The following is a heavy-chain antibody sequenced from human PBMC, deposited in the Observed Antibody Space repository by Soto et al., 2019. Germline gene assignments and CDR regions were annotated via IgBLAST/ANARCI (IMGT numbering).Heavy chain of an antibody. V-gene: IGHV3-30*03. CDR1: GFTFSSYG. D-gene: IGHD3-3*01. J-gene: IGHJ5*02. CDR2: ISYAGSNK. CDR3: ATDGGYYDLFRGYYRSQYNWSDP. Sequence: QVQLVESGGGVVQPGRSLRLSCAASGFTFSSYGMHWVRQAPGKGLEWVAVISYAGSNKYYADSVKGRFTISRDNSKNRLYLQMTGVRAGVTAVNYCATDGGYYDLFRGYYRSQYNWSDPWGRGTRLTVSS.